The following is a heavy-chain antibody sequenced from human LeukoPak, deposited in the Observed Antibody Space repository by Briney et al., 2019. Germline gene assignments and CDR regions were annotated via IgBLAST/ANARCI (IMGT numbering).Heavy chain of an antibody. CDR3: TVTTILIYNFDS. J-gene: IGHJ4*02. CDR2: IRFDGDIT. V-gene: IGHV3-30*02. CDR1: GFTFNSYG. D-gene: IGHD5-24*01. Sequence: GGSLRLSCAASGFTFNSYGMHWVRQAPGKGLEWVAFIRFDGDITEYADSVKGRFTISIDNFNNTLYLQMSRLTAEDTAIYYCTVTTILIYNFDSWGQGTLVTVSS.